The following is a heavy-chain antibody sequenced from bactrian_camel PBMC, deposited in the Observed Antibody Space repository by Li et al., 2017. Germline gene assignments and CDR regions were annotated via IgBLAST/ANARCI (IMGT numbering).Heavy chain of an antibody. V-gene: IGHV3S40*01. CDR2: NNREGTST. Sequence: VQLVESGGGSVQAGGSLRLSCSVSGNTYNCIGWFRQVPGQEREGIAVNNREGTSTYYSDPVKGRFTISKDKGKDTVYLQMNSLKPEDTAMYSCQTTTTCRDPYLLGQGTQVTVS. CDR1: GNTYNCI. J-gene: IGHJ4*01. D-gene: IGHD5*01.